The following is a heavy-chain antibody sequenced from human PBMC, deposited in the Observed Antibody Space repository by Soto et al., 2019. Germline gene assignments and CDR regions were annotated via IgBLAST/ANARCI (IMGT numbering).Heavy chain of an antibody. CDR2: IYYSGST. J-gene: IGHJ5*02. V-gene: IGHV4-30-4*01. D-gene: IGHD3-22*01. CDR1: GGSISSGDYY. CDR3: ASANSGYYANWFDP. Sequence: PSETLSLTCTVSGGSISSGDYYWSWIRQPPGKGLEWIGYIYYSGSTYYNPSLKSRVTISVDTSKNPFSLKLSSVTAADTAVYYCASANSGYYANWFDPWGQGTLVTVSS.